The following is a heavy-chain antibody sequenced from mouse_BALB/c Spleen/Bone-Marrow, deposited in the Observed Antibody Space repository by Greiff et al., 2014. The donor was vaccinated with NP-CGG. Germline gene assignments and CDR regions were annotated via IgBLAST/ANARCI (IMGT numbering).Heavy chain of an antibody. V-gene: IGHV2-3*01. Sequence: QVQLQQSGPGLVAPSQSLSITCTVSGFSFTSYGVSWVRQPPGKGLEWLGVIWGDGSTNYHSALICRLSISKDNSKSQIFLKLNSLQTDDTAAYYCAKANWAPFDYWGQGTTLTVSS. CDR2: IWGDGST. CDR3: AKANWAPFDY. J-gene: IGHJ2*01. CDR1: GFSFTSYG. D-gene: IGHD4-1*01.